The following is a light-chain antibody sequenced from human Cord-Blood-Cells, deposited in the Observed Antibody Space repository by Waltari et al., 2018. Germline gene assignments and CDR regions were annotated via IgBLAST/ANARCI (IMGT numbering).Light chain of an antibody. CDR1: QSLLHSNGYNY. J-gene: IGKJ4*01. Sequence: DIVMTQSPLSLPVTPGEPASISCRPSQSLLHSNGYNYLDWYLQKPGQSPQLLIYLGSNRASGVPDRFSGSGSGTDFTLKISRVEAEDVGVYYCMQALQTLQTTLTFGGGTKVEIK. V-gene: IGKV2-28*01. CDR3: MQALQTLQTTLT. CDR2: LGS.